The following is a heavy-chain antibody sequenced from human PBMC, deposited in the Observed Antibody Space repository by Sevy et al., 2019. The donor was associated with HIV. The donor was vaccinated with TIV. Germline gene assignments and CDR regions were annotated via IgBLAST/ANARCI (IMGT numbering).Heavy chain of an antibody. Sequence: ATVKVSCKTSGYSFTSNAISWVRQAPGQGLERMGWIDPYKRTTNYAQQLQGRVTMSTDTSTSTAYLELRSLRSDDTAVYSCTRDVRFTLVWGLIQDYYAMDVWGQGTLVCVSS. CDR1: GYSFTSNA. CDR2: IDPYKRTT. CDR3: TRDVRFTLVWGLIQDYYAMDV. V-gene: IGHV1-18*01. D-gene: IGHD3-10*01. J-gene: IGHJ6*02.